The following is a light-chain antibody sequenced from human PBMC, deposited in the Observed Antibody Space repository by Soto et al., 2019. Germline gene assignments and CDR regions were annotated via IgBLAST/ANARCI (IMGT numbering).Light chain of an antibody. CDR2: RNN. Sequence: QSVLTQPPSVSGAPGLRVTISCTGNSANIGAGYDVHWYQQLPGTAPKLLIYRNNQRPSGVPDRFSGSKSGTSASLAISGLRSEDEADYYCAAWDDSLSGVVFGGGTKLTVL. V-gene: IGLV1-47*01. CDR1: SANIGAGYD. J-gene: IGLJ2*01. CDR3: AAWDDSLSGVV.